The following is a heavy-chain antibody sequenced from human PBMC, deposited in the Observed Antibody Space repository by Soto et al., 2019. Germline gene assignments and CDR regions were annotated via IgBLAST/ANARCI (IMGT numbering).Heavy chain of an antibody. CDR2: IRPNEGHT. CDR3: AILGSGDYRDFDY. CDR1: GYTFTSYG. V-gene: IGHV1-18*01. D-gene: IGHD4-4*01. Sequence: ASVKVSCKGLGYTFTSYGISWVRQAPGQGLEWMGWIRPNEGHTNYAQKLQDRVTMTRDTSTNTVYMDLMSLGSDDTAVYYCAILGSGDYRDFDYWGQRTLVAVSS. J-gene: IGHJ4*02.